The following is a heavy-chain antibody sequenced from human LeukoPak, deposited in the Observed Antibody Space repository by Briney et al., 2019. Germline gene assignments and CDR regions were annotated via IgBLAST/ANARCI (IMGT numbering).Heavy chain of an antibody. CDR2: IDWDDDK. D-gene: IGHD7-27*01. CDR3: ARWNWGSRHFDY. Sequence: SGPALVKPTQTLTLTCTFSGFSLSTSGMCVSWIRQPPGKALEWLARIDWDDDKYYSTSLKTRLTISKDTSKNQVVLTMTNMDPVDTATYYCARWNWGSRHFDYWGQGTLVTVSS. V-gene: IGHV2-70*11. CDR1: GFSLSTSGMC. J-gene: IGHJ4*02.